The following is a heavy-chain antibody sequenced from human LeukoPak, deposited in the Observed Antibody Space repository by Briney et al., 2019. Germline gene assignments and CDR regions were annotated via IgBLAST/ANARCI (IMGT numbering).Heavy chain of an antibody. V-gene: IGHV4-31*03. CDR2: IYYSGST. Sequence: SETLSLTCTVSGGSISSGGYYWSWIRQHPGKGLEWIRYIYYSGSTYYNPSLKSRVTISVDTSKSQFSLKLSSVTAADTAVYYCARGLPYGDLGDYWGQGTLVTVSS. J-gene: IGHJ4*02. CDR1: GGSISSGGYY. CDR3: ARGLPYGDLGDY. D-gene: IGHD4-17*01.